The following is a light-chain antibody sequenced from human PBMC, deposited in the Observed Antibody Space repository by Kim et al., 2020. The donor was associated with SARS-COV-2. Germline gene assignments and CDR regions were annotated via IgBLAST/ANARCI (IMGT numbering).Light chain of an antibody. CDR2: WAS. CDR1: QTVLSNPNNKNY. CDR3: QQYYSAPLT. Sequence: DIVMTQSPDSLAVSLGERATINCKYSQTVLSNPNNKNYLAWYQQKPGQPPNLLIYWASTRESGVPDRFSGSGSGTDFTLTISSLQAEDVAVYYCQQYYSAPLTFGQGTKVDIK. J-gene: IGKJ1*01. V-gene: IGKV4-1*01.